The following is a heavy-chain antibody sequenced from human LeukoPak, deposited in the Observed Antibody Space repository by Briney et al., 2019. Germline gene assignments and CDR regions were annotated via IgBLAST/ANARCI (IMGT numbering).Heavy chain of an antibody. CDR2: IRGGGGAT. J-gene: IGHJ3*01. CDR3: TRDPNGDYVGAFDF. D-gene: IGHD4-17*01. Sequence: GGSLRLSCSASGFTFSSYAMHWVRQAPGKGLEWVSTIRGGGGATNYADSVKGRFTISRDNSKSTLYLQMNNLRAEDTATYYCTRDPNGDYVGAFDFWGRGTLITVSS. CDR1: GFTFSSYA. V-gene: IGHV3-23*01.